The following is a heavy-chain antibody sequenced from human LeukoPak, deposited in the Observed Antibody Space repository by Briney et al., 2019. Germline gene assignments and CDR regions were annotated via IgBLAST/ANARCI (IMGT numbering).Heavy chain of an antibody. Sequence: EASVKVSCKASGYTFTGYYMHWVRQAPGQGLEWMGWINPNSGGTNYAQKFQGRVTMTRDTSISTAYMELSRLRSDDTAVYYCARGELVRMVRGVIIGYWGQGTLVTASS. D-gene: IGHD3-10*01. J-gene: IGHJ4*02. CDR3: ARGELVRMVRGVIIGY. CDR1: GYTFTGYY. V-gene: IGHV1-2*02. CDR2: INPNSGGT.